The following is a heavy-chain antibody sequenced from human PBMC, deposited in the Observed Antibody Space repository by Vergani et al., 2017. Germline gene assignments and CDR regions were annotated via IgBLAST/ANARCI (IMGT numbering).Heavy chain of an antibody. CDR2: VSGSSATP. V-gene: IGHV3-23*01. D-gene: IGHD5-12*01. CDR1: GFSFPGYA. J-gene: IGHJ4*02. Sequence: EVQLLESGGGLVQPGGSLSLSCEASGFSFPGYAMSWVRQAPGKGLEWVSSVSGSSATPSYADSVKGRFIISRDNSKNTLHLQMNSLRADDTAVYYCTKGSRGYTGYFFDYWGQGTLATVSS. CDR3: TKGSRGYTGYFFDY.